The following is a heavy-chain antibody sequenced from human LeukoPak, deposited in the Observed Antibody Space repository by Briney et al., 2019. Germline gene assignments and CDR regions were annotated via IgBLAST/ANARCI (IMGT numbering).Heavy chain of an antibody. V-gene: IGHV3-23*01. J-gene: IGHJ4*02. D-gene: IGHD1-26*01. Sequence: PGGSLRLSCAASGFTFSSYSMNWVRQAPGKGLEWVSAISGSGGSTYYADSVKSRFTISRDNSKNTLYLQMNSLRAEDTAVYYCAKHGGWEPLPDFDYWGQGTLVTVSS. CDR1: GFTFSSYS. CDR2: ISGSGGST. CDR3: AKHGGWEPLPDFDY.